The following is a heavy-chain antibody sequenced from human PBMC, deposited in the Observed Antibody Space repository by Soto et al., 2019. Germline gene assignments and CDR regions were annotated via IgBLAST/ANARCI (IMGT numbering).Heavy chain of an antibody. J-gene: IGHJ3*02. CDR1: GCTFSGDA. V-gene: IGHV3-23*01. D-gene: IGHD5-18*01. Sequence: PGGSLRLSCAASGCTFSGDAMRWGRQAPGEGREWVSDVRGSGGSTYYADSVKGRWTISRDNSKNTMYLQMTSLRAEDTAVYYCAKDRSYDYFHPFDSWGQGGMVTVSS. CDR3: AKDRSYDYFHPFDS. CDR2: VRGSGGST.